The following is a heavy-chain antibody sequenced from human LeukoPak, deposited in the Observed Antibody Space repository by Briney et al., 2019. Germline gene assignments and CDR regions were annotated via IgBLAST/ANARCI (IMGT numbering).Heavy chain of an antibody. CDR1: GFTFSDYY. CDR3: TRQYSSSSGRELPTDY. D-gene: IGHD6-6*01. V-gene: IGHV3-11*01. CDR2: ISSSGSTI. J-gene: IGHJ4*02. Sequence: GGSLRLSCAASGFTFSDYYMSWIRQAPGKGLEWVSYISSSGSTIYYADSVKGRFTISRDNAKDSLYLQMNSLKTEDTAVYYCTRQYSSSSGRELPTDYWGQGTLVTVSS.